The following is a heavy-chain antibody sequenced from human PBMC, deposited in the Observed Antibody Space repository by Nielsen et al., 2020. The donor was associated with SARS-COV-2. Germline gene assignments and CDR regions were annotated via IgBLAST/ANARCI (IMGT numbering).Heavy chain of an antibody. CDR3: AKDTYGGAFDI. CDR2: ITGSGGST. Sequence: GVLKISCAASGFTFSSYAMSWVRQAPGKGLEWVSAITGSGGSTYYADSVKGRFTISRDNSKNTLYLQMNSLRAEDTAICYCAKDTYGGAFDIWGQGTMVTVSS. J-gene: IGHJ3*02. V-gene: IGHV3-23*01. CDR1: GFTFSSYA. D-gene: IGHD3-16*01.